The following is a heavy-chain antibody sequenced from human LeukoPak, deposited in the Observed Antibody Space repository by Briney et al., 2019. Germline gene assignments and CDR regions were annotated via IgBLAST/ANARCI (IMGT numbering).Heavy chain of an antibody. CDR1: GFTFSKAC. CDR2: IKQDGSEK. J-gene: IGHJ4*02. CDR3: ARAGLLRYFDWLPGDLDY. Sequence: PGGSLRLSCAASGFTFSKACMSWVRQAPGKGLEWVANIKQDGSEKYYVDSVKGRFTISRDNAKNSLYLQMNSLRAEDTAVYYCARAGLLRYFDWLPGDLDYWGQGTLVTVSS. V-gene: IGHV3-7*01. D-gene: IGHD3-9*01.